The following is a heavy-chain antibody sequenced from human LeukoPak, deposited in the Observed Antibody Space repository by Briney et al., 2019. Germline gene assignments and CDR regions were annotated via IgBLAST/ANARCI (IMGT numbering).Heavy chain of an antibody. Sequence: GGSLRLSCAVSGFTFSSYAMSWVRQAPGKGLEWVGRSRNKANSYSTEYAASVKGRFTISREDSENSLYLQMNSLNTEDTAVYYCVRGSNGFDYWGQGTLVTVSS. CDR3: VRGSNGFDY. D-gene: IGHD1-26*01. CDR2: SRNKANSYST. CDR1: GFTFSSYA. J-gene: IGHJ4*02. V-gene: IGHV3-72*01.